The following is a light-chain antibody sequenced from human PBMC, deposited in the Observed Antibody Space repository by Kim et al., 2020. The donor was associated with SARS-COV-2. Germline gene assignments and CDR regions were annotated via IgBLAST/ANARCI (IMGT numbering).Light chain of an antibody. CDR3: AAWDDSLSGRV. J-gene: IGLJ3*02. V-gene: IGLV1-47*01. CDR2: RNN. CDR1: SSNIESNY. Sequence: GQRVTSSCSGSSSNIESNYVYWYQQRPGTAPKVLIYRNNQRPSGVPDRFSGSKSGTSASLAISGLRSEDEADYYCAAWDDSLSGRVFGGGTQLTVL.